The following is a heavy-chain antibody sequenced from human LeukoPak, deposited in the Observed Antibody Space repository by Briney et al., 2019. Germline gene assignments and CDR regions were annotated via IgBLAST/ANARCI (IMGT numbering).Heavy chain of an antibody. Sequence: ASVKVSCKASGYTFTGYYMHWVRQAPGQGLEWMGWINPNSGGTNYAQKFQGRVTMTRDTSISTAYMELSRLRSDDTAMYYCEREDYIDAFDIWGQGTMVTVSS. CDR2: INPNSGGT. CDR1: GYTFTGYY. J-gene: IGHJ3*02. D-gene: IGHD4/OR15-4a*01. V-gene: IGHV1-2*02. CDR3: EREDYIDAFDI.